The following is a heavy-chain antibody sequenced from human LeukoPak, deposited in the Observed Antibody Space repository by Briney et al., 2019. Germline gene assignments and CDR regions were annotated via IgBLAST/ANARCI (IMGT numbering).Heavy chain of an antibody. CDR2: ISSSSSHI. V-gene: IGHV3-21*01. CDR3: ANTILTGAL. CDR1: GFTFSSYS. Sequence: GGSLRLSCAASGFTFSSYSMNWVRQAPGKGLEWVSSISSSSSHIYYADSVKGRFTISRDNAKNSLYLQVNSLRAEDTAVYYCANTILTGALWGQGTLVTVSS. J-gene: IGHJ4*02. D-gene: IGHD2-2*02.